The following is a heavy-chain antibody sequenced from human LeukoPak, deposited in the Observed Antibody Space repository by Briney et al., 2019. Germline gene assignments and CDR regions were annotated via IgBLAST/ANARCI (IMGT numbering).Heavy chain of an antibody. CDR3: RAATAAQDYYYYYMDV. Sequence: GGSLRLSCAASGFTSSSYGMHWVRQAPGKGLEWVAFIRYDGSNKYYADSVKGRFTISRDNSKNTLYLQMNSLRAEDTAVYYCRAATAAQDYYYYYMDVWGKGTTVTVSS. CDR1: GFTSSSYG. V-gene: IGHV3-30*02. J-gene: IGHJ6*03. CDR2: IRYDGSNK. D-gene: IGHD2-15*01.